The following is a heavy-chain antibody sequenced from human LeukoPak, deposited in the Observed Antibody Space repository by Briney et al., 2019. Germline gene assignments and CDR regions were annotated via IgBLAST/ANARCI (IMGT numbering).Heavy chain of an antibody. J-gene: IGHJ4*02. CDR2: TYYRSKWYS. CDR1: GDSVSRNTAG. Sequence: SQTLSLTCAISGDSVSRNTAGWNWIRQSPSRGLEWLGRTYYRSKWYSDFAPSVRNRITINPDTSKNQFSLQLNSVTPEDTAVYYCARDPSGSYNDYWGQGTLVTVSS. D-gene: IGHD1-26*01. V-gene: IGHV6-1*01. CDR3: ARDPSGSYNDY.